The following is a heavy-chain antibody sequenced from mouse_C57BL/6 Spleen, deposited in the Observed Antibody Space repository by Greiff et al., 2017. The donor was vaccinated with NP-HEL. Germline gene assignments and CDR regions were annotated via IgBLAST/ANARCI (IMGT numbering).Heavy chain of an antibody. J-gene: IGHJ4*01. D-gene: IGHD3-2*02. CDR3: ARSTAQATWDAMDY. V-gene: IGHV1-82*01. Sequence: QVQLQQSGPELVKPGASVKISCKASGYAFSSSWMNWVKQRPGKGLEWIGRIYPGDGDTNYNGKFKGKATLTADKSSSTAYMQLSSLTSEDSAVYFCARSTAQATWDAMDYWGQGTSVTVSS. CDR2: IYPGDGDT. CDR1: GYAFSSSW.